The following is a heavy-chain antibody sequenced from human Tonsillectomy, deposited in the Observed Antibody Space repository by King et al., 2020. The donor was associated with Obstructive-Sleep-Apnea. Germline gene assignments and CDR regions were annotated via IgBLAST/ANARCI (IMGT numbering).Heavy chain of an antibody. CDR3: AKDMGATIYYAMAV. D-gene: IGHD1-26*01. CDR2: ITWNSGTI. V-gene: IGHV3-9*01. J-gene: IGHJ6*02. Sequence: VQLVESGGGLVQPGRSLRLSCAASGFTFEDYAMHWVRQAPGKGLEWVSGITWNSGTIGFADSVKGRFTISRDNAKNSLYLQMSSLRAEDTALYYCAKDMGATIYYAMAVWGQRPTVTVSS. CDR1: GFTFEDYA.